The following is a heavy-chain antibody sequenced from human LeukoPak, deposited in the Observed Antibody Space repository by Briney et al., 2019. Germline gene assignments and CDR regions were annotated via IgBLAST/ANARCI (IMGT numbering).Heavy chain of an antibody. CDR1: GYTFTSYG. CDR2: ISAYNGNT. D-gene: IGHD3-10*01. CDR3: ARVPPGSLWFGELLTYYYYMDV. J-gene: IGHJ6*03. V-gene: IGHV1-18*01. Sequence: GASVKVSCKASGYTFTSYGISWVRQAPGQGLEWMGWISAYNGNTNYAQKLQGRVTMTTDTSTSTAYMELRSLRSDDTAVYYCARVPPGSLWFGELLTYYYYMDVWGKGTTVTVSS.